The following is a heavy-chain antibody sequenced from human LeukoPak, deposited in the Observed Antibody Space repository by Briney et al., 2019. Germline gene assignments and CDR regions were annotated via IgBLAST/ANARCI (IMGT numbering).Heavy chain of an antibody. CDR3: ARDLTTVTTAVFAY. CDR1: GLTFSSCS. Sequence: GESLRLSCAASGLTFSSCSMNWVRQAPGKGLEWVSSISSSSTYLYYADSVKGRFTISRDKAKNSLYLQMNSLRAEDTAVYYCARDLTTVTTAVFAYWGQGTLVTVSS. D-gene: IGHD4-11*01. CDR2: ISSSSTYL. J-gene: IGHJ4*02. V-gene: IGHV3-21*06.